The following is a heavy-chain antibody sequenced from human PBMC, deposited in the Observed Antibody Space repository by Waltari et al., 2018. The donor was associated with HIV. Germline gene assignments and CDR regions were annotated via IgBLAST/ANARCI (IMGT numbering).Heavy chain of an antibody. V-gene: IGHV4-4*02. D-gene: IGHD3-22*01. J-gene: IGHJ6*02. Sequence: QVQLQASGPVLVTPSGTLSLTCAVPGGSIPSRTWWVWVRTPPGKGLEWIGAVYHSGSTNYNPSLKTRVTISLDKSKNQFSLKLISVTAADTALYYCAGSRSSGSSVYYGMDVWGQGTTVTVSS. CDR1: GGSIPSRTW. CDR2: VYHSGST. CDR3: AGSRSSGSSVYYGMDV.